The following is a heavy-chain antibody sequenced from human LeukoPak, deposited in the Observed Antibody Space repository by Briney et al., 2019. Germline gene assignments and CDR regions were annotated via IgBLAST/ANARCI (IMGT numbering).Heavy chain of an antibody. CDR2: ISYDGSNK. CDR1: GFTFSSYA. CDR3: ASSSGWYIESDY. Sequence: GGSLRLSCAASGFTFSSYAMNWVRQAPGKGLEGVAVISYDGSNKYYADSVKGRFTISRDNSKNTLYLEMSSLRAEDTAVYYCASSSGWYIESDYWGQGTQVTVSS. J-gene: IGHJ4*02. D-gene: IGHD6-19*01. V-gene: IGHV3-30*14.